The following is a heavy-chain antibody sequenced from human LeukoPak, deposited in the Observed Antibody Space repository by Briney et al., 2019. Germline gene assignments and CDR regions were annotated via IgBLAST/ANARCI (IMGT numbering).Heavy chain of an antibody. CDR2: TSYDGSNK. D-gene: IGHD6-19*01. CDR3: AKLSAVAGTVGY. V-gene: IGHV3-30*18. Sequence: GGSLRLSCAASGFTFSSYGMHWVRQAPGKGLEWVAVTSYDGSNKYYADSVKGRFTISRDNSKNTLYLQMNSLRAEDTAVYYCAKLSAVAGTVGYWGQGTLVTVSS. CDR1: GFTFSSYG. J-gene: IGHJ4*02.